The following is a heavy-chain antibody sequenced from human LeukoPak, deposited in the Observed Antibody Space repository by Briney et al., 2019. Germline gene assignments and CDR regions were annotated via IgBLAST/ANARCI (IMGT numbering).Heavy chain of an antibody. CDR3: ARRPLHSQNWLAP. V-gene: IGHV5-51*01. J-gene: IGHJ5*02. Sequence: GESLKISCKGYGDRFTSYWVAWVRPMPGKGLEWMGIIFPGDSDTRYSPSIQGQVTISVDRSISTAYLQWSSLKASDTAIYYCARRPLHSQNWLAPWGQGTLVTVSS. CDR1: GDRFTSYW. CDR2: IFPGDSDT.